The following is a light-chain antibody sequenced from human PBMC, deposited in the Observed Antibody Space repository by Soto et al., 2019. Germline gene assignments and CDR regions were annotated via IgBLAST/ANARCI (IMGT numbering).Light chain of an antibody. V-gene: IGKV3-20*01. Sequence: EIVLTQSPDTLSLSPGERATLSCRASQSVSSSNLAWYQHKPGQAPRLLIYVASRRATGIPDRFSGSGSGTEFALTIPRLEPEDFALYYWQQHGSVPWTFGQGTKVEIK. J-gene: IGKJ1*01. CDR1: QSVSSSN. CDR2: VAS. CDR3: QQHGSVPWT.